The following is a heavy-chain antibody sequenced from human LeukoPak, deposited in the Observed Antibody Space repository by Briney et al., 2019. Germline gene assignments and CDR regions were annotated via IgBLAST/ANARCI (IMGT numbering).Heavy chain of an antibody. D-gene: IGHD3-10*01. J-gene: IGHJ6*03. CDR1: GFVFSDYG. CDR2: IRYDGSSD. CDR3: AKTRFPFGDYYYYLDV. Sequence: PGGSLRLSCAASGFVFSDYGMHWVRQAPGKGLEWVAFIRYDGSSDFYADSVKGRFTISRDNSKNTLYLQMNGLRGEDTASYHCAKTRFPFGDYYYYLDVWGKGTTATVSS. V-gene: IGHV3-30*02.